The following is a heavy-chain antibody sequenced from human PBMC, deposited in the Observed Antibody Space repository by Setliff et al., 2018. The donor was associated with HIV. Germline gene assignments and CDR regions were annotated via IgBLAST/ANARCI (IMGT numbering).Heavy chain of an antibody. V-gene: IGHV4-38-2*02. CDR1: GYSISSGYY. D-gene: IGHD3-22*01. J-gene: IGHJ3*02. CDR3: ARDSSGSIDAFDI. Sequence: PSETLSLTCAVSGYSISSGYYWGWIRQPPGKGLEWIGSIYHSGSTYYNPSLKSRVTISVDTSKNQFSLKLSSVTAADTAVYYCARDSSGSIDAFDIWGQGTMVTV. CDR2: IYHSGST.